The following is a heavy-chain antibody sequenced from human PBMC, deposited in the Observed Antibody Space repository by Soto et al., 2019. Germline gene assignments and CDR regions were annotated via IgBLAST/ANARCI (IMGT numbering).Heavy chain of an antibody. D-gene: IGHD3-22*01. CDR3: AREATMIVVVTTYYFDY. CDR1: GYTFTSYY. V-gene: IGHV1-46*03. Sequence: QVQLVQSGAEVKKPGASVKVSCKASGYTFTSYYMHWVRQAPGQGLEWMGIINPSGGSTSYAQKFQGRVTMTRDTSTSTVYMELSSLRSEDTAVYYCAREATMIVVVTTYYFDYWGQGTLVTVSS. CDR2: INPSGGST. J-gene: IGHJ4*02.